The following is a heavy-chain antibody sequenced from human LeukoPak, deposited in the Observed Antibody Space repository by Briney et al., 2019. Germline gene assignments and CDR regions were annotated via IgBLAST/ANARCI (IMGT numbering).Heavy chain of an antibody. CDR2: IYYSGST. CDR3: ARGGPRYYYGSGSYSPGRDY. D-gene: IGHD3-10*01. J-gene: IGHJ4*02. Sequence: SETLSLTCTVSGGSISSSGHYWGWIRQPPGKGLEWIGSIYYSGSTYYNPSLKSRVTIPVDTSKNQFSLKLTSVTAADTAVYYCARGGPRYYYGSGSYSPGRDYWGQGTLVTVSS. CDR1: GGSISSSGHY. V-gene: IGHV4-39*07.